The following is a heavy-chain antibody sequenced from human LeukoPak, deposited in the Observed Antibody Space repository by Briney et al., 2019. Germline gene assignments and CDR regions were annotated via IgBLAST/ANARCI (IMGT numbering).Heavy chain of an antibody. CDR1: GFTFSSYS. J-gene: IGHJ6*03. Sequence: GGSLRLSCAAFGFTFSSYSMNWVRQAPGKGLEWVSSISSSSSYIYYADSVKGRFTISRDNAKNSLYLQMNSLRAEDTAVYYCASTYFSSTSCWGAYYYYMDVWGKGTTVTVSS. D-gene: IGHD2-2*01. V-gene: IGHV3-21*01. CDR3: ASTYFSSTSCWGAYYYYMDV. CDR2: ISSSSSYI.